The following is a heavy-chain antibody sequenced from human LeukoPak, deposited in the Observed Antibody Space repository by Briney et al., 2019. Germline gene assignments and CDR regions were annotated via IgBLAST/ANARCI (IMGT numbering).Heavy chain of an antibody. CDR3: AKVPYYYDSSGYGAFDY. CDR2: ISYDGSNK. CDR1: GFTFSSYG. J-gene: IGHJ4*02. D-gene: IGHD3-22*01. Sequence: PGGSLRLSCAASGFTFSSYGMHWVRQAPGKGLEWVAVISYDGSNKYYADSVKGRFTISRDNSKNTLYLQMNSLRAEDTAVYYCAKVPYYYDSSGYGAFDYWGQGTLVTVSS. V-gene: IGHV3-30*18.